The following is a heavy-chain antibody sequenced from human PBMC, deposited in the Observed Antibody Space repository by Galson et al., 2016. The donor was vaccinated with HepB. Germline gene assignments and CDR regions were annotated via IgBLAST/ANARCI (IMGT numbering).Heavy chain of an antibody. V-gene: IGHV3-30*03. D-gene: IGHD3-3*01. CDR1: GFTFSTYG. J-gene: IGHJ6*02. CDR3: ARSEWLLSDGLDV. CDR2: ISNDGSDK. Sequence: SLRLSCAASGFTFSTYGMHWVRQAPGKGLEWVAVISNDGSDKYYADSVKGRFTISRDNSKNRLYLQMNSLRAADTAVYYCARSEWLLSDGLDVWGQGTTVTVPS.